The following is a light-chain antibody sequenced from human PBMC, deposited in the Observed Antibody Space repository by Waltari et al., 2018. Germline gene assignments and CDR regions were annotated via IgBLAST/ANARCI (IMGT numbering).Light chain of an antibody. Sequence: QSALTQPPSVSAAPGQKVTISCSGSISSIGANYVSWYQQLPQTAPQHVIIENDRRRSAIPAQVSASKSGTSAALRTTARQTADDADYYCSTSDSSLSLDIFGTGTKITVL. CDR2: END. V-gene: IGLV1-51*01. CDR3: STSDSSLSLDI. J-gene: IGLJ1*01. CDR1: ISSIGANY.